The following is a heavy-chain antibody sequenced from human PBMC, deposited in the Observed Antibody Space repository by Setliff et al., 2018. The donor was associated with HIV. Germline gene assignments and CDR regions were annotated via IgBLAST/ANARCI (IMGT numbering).Heavy chain of an antibody. V-gene: IGHV1-69*05. D-gene: IGHD1-26*01. CDR3: ARGDWELLGAFDI. CDR1: GGTFSSYA. Sequence: SVKVSCKASGGTFSSYAINWVRQAPGQGLEWMGGIIPIFGTTNFAQKFQGRVTMTRDTSVSTAYMELSSLGSDDTAVYYCARGDWELLGAFDIWGQGTMVTVSS. CDR2: IIPIFGTT. J-gene: IGHJ3*02.